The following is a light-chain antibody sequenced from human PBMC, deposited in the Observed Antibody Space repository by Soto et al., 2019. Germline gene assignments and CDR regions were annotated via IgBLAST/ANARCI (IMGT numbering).Light chain of an antibody. CDR2: AAS. V-gene: IGKV1-39*01. Sequence: DIQRTQSPSSLSASVGDRVTITCRASQSISNYLNWYQQKPGKAPKLLIYAASSLQSGVPSRFSGSGSGTDFTLTISSLQPEDFATYSCQQSYTTLFTFGPGTNVDI. J-gene: IGKJ3*01. CDR1: QSISNY. CDR3: QQSYTTLFT.